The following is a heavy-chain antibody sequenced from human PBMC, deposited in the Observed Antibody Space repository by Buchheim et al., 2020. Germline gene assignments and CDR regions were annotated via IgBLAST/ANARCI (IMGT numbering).Heavy chain of an antibody. D-gene: IGHD3-10*01. CDR2: ISYDGNKK. V-gene: IGHV3-30*18. J-gene: IGHJ6*02. CDR3: AKAHYYGSGDYYSRLGYFFGMGV. Sequence: QVQVVESGGGVVQPGGSLRLSCAASGFAFKNYGMHWVRQAPGKGLEWVALISYDGNKKYYGDSVKGRFLISRDNSKHTLCLQMNSLRAEDTAVYHCAKAHYYGSGDYYSRLGYFFGMGVWGPGTT. CDR1: GFAFKNYG.